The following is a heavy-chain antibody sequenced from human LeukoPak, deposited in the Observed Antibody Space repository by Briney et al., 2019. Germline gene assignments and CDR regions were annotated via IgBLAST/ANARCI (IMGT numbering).Heavy chain of an antibody. D-gene: IGHD4-17*01. CDR3: ARVYDCGDYMDV. Sequence: ASVTVSCKASGYTFTVYYMHWVRQAPGQGLEWMGWINPNSGGTNYAQKFQGRGTMTRDTSISTAYMELSRLRSDDTAVYYCARVYDCGDYMDVWGKGTTVTISS. CDR1: GYTFTVYY. CDR2: INPNSGGT. J-gene: IGHJ6*03. V-gene: IGHV1-2*02.